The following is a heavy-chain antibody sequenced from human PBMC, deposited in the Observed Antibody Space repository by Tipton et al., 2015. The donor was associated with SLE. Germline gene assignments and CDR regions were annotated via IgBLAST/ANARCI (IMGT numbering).Heavy chain of an antibody. D-gene: IGHD6-19*01. Sequence: TLSLTCAVYGESFSGYYWSWIRQPPGKGLEWIGEINHSGSTNYNPSLKSRVTISVDTSKNQFSLKLSSVTAADTAVYYCARGHSSGWYDSRDAFDIWGQGTMVTVSS. CDR3: ARGHSSGWYDSRDAFDI. V-gene: IGHV4-34*01. CDR2: INHSGST. J-gene: IGHJ3*02. CDR1: GESFSGYY.